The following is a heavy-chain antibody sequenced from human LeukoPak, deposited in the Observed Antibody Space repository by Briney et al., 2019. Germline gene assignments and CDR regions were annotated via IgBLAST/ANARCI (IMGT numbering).Heavy chain of an antibody. CDR3: ARGSSSPSSWRPYYYYYYMDV. V-gene: IGHV1-8*01. Sequence: ASVKVSCKASGYTFTSYDINWVRQATGQGLEWMGWMNPNSGNTGYAQKFQGRVTMTRNTSISTAYMELSSLRSEDTAVYYCARGSSSPSSWRPYYYYYYMDVWGKGTTVTVSS. CDR1: GYTFTSYD. D-gene: IGHD3-3*01. CDR2: MNPNSGNT. J-gene: IGHJ6*03.